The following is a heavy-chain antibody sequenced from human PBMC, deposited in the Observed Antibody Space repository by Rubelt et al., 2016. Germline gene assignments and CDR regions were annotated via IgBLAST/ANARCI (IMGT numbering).Heavy chain of an antibody. CDR2: ISAYNGNT. D-gene: IGHD3-10*01. J-gene: IGHJ6*02. V-gene: IGHV1-18*01. CDR3: ARVPFRYGSYGMDV. Sequence: GRGLEWMGWISAYNGNTNYAQKLQGRVTMTTDTSTSTAYMELRSLRSDDTAVYYCARVPFRYGSYGMDVWGQGTTVTVSS.